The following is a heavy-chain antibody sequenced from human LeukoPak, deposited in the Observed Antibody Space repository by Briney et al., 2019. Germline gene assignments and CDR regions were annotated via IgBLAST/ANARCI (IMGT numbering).Heavy chain of an antibody. Sequence: SVKVSCKASGGTFSSYAISWVRQAPGQGLEWMGGIIPIFGTANYAQKFQGRVTITADKSTSTAYMELSSLRSEDTAVYYCARARVTYYDFWSGYSPIYYFDYWGQGTLVTVSS. CDR2: IIPIFGTA. CDR3: ARARVTYYDFWSGYSPIYYFDY. J-gene: IGHJ4*02. V-gene: IGHV1-69*06. CDR1: GGTFSSYA. D-gene: IGHD3-3*01.